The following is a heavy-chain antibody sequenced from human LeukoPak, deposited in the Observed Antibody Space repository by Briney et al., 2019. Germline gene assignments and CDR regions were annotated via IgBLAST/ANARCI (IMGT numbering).Heavy chain of an antibody. V-gene: IGHV3-48*01. J-gene: IGHJ4*02. Sequence: GGSLRLSCAASTFTFSLYSMNWVRQAPGKGLEWVSYISSSSTTIYYADSVKGRFTISRDNAKNSLFLQMNSLRAEDTAVYYCARDSSDAAMDVWGQGTLVTVSS. CDR3: ARDSSDAAMDV. CDR2: ISSSSTTI. CDR1: TFTFSLYS. D-gene: IGHD5-18*01.